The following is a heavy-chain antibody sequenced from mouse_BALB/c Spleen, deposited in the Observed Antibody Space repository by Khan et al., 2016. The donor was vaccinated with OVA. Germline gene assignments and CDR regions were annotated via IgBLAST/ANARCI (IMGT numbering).Heavy chain of an antibody. J-gene: IGHJ2*01. CDR2: ISYSGNT. CDR1: GYSITSDYA. CDR3: ARVYGGDFDY. V-gene: IGHV3-2*02. D-gene: IGHD1-1*01. Sequence: VQLQQSGPGLVKPSQSLSLICTVTGYSITSDYAWNWIRQFPGNKVEWRGFISYSGNTKYNPSLKSRISITRDTSKNQFFLQLNSVTTEDTAAYYCARVYGGDFDYWGQGTTLTVSS.